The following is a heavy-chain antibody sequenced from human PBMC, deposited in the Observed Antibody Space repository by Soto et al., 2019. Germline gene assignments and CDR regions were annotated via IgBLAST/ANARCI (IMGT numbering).Heavy chain of an antibody. CDR3: ARGIAAAGTSHYGMDV. J-gene: IGHJ6*02. CDR1: GGTFSSYT. CDR2: IIPILGIA. D-gene: IGHD6-13*01. Sequence: QVQLVQSGAEVKKPRSSVKVSCKASGGTFSSYTISWVRQAPGQGLEWMGRIIPILGIANYAQKFQGRVTITADKSTSTAYMELSSLRSEDTAVYYCARGIAAAGTSHYGMDVWGQGTTVTVSS. V-gene: IGHV1-69*02.